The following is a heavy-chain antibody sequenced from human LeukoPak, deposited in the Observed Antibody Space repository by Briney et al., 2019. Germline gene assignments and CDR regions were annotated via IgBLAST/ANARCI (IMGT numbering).Heavy chain of an antibody. Sequence: GGSLRLSCAASGFSFSSYELNWVRQAPGKGLEWVSTISGSGSAAWYIDSVKGRFTISRDNAQNSLYLQMNSLRAEDTAVYYCARVSRYCSSTSCPGLGYWGQGTLVTVSS. D-gene: IGHD2-2*01. CDR2: ISGSGSAA. V-gene: IGHV3-48*03. J-gene: IGHJ4*02. CDR3: ARVSRYCSSTSCPGLGY. CDR1: GFSFSSYE.